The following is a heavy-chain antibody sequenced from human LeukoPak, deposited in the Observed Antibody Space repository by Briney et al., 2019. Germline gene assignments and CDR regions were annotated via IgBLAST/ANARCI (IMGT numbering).Heavy chain of an antibody. CDR3: AKDRSYYDSSGYSQYYYYYGMDV. CDR1: GFTFSSYG. D-gene: IGHD3-22*01. CDR2: ISYDGSNK. V-gene: IGHV3-30*18. Sequence: PGRSLRLSCAASGFTFSSYGMHWVRQAPGKGLEWVAVISYDGSNKYYADSVKGRFTISRDNSKNTLYLQMNSLRAEDTAVYYCAKDRSYYDSSGYSQYYYYYGMDVWGQGTTVTVSS. J-gene: IGHJ6*02.